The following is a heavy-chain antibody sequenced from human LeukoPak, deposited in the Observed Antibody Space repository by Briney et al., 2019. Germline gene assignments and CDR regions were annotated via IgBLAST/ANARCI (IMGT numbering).Heavy chain of an antibody. V-gene: IGHV1-69*13. CDR3: ASQYSSVSPLDY. CDR1: GGTFSSYA. Sequence: RASVKVSCKASGGTFSSYAISWVRQAPGQGLEWMGGIIPIFGTANYAQKFQGRVTITADESTSTAYMELSGLRSEDTAVYYCASQYSSVSPLDYWGQGTLVTVSS. CDR2: IIPIFGTA. J-gene: IGHJ4*02. D-gene: IGHD6-19*01.